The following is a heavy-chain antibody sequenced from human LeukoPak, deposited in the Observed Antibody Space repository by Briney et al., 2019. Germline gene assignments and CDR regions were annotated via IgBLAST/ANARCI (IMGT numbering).Heavy chain of an antibody. CDR1: GGSISSSSYY. CDR2: IYYSGST. CDR3: ARDAAPTYYYDSSGYSD. Sequence: SETLALTCTVSGGSISSSSYYWSWIRQPPGKGLEWIGSIYYSGSTYYNPSLKSRVTISVDTSKDQFSLKLSSVTAADTAVYYCARDAAPTYYYDSSGYSDWGQGTLVTVSS. V-gene: IGHV4-39*07. D-gene: IGHD3-22*01. J-gene: IGHJ4*02.